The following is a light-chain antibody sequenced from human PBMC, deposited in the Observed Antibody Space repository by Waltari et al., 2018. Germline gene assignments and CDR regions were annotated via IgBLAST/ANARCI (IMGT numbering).Light chain of an antibody. CDR3: QQYNNWPPGRT. V-gene: IGKV3-15*01. CDR2: GAS. CDR1: QSVNSN. J-gene: IGKJ1*01. Sequence: EIVVTQSPATLSVPPGERATLSCRASQSVNSNLAWYQPKPGQAPRLLIYGASTRATGVPARFSGSGSGTDFTLTISSLQSEDFAVYYCQQYNNWPPGRTFGQGTKVEI.